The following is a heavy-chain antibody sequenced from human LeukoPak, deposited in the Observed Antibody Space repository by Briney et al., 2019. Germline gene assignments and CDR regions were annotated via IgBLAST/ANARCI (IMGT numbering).Heavy chain of an antibody. Sequence: PGGSLRLSCAASGFTFSSYAMSWVRQAPGKGLEWVSAISGSGGSTYYADSVKGRFTISRDNSKNTLYLQMNSLRAEDTAVYYCAKDLQAPGLGDYVTGDDYWGQGTLVTVSS. CDR3: AKDLQAPGLGDYVTGDDY. D-gene: IGHD4-17*01. J-gene: IGHJ4*02. V-gene: IGHV3-23*01. CDR2: ISGSGGST. CDR1: GFTFSSYA.